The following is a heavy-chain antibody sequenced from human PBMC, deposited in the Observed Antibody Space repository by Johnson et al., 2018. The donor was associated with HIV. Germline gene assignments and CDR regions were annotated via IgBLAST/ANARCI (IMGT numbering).Heavy chain of an antibody. CDR1: SNY. J-gene: IGHJ3*02. D-gene: IGHD1-1*01. CDR3: ARAVRTGPSPGFVFDI. V-gene: IGHV3-53*01. CDR2: IYRGGST. Sequence: EVQVVESGGGLIQPGGSLRLSCVGSSNYKRWVRQAPGKGLEWVSVIYRGGSTRYTASVKGRFTISRDNAKRSFYLQMNTLRAEDTALYYCARAVRTGPSPGFVFDIWGQGTMVTVSS.